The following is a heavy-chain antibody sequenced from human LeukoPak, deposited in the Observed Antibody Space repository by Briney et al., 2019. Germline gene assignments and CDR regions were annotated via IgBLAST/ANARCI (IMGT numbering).Heavy chain of an antibody. D-gene: IGHD3-3*01. CDR3: AREPYYDFWSGYGDYYYYMDV. CDR2: IYDGGRT. Sequence: GGSLRLSCAASGFTVSSNYMSWVRQAPGKGLEWVSVIYDGGRTYYANSVKGRFTSSRDNSKNTLYLQMNSLRAEDTAVYYCAREPYYDFWSGYGDYYYYMDVWGKGTTVTVSS. V-gene: IGHV3-66*01. J-gene: IGHJ6*03. CDR1: GFTVSSNY.